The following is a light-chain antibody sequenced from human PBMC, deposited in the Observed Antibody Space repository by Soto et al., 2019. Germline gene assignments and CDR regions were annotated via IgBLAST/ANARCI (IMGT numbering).Light chain of an antibody. V-gene: IGLV2-11*01. Sequence: QSALTQPRSVSGSPGQSVTISCTGTSSDVGGYNYVSWYQQHPGKAPKLMIYDVSKRPSGVPDRFSGSKSGNTASLTISGFQAEDEADYYCCSYAGSSPYVFGTGTKVTVL. CDR3: CSYAGSSPYV. J-gene: IGLJ1*01. CDR2: DVS. CDR1: SSDVGGYNY.